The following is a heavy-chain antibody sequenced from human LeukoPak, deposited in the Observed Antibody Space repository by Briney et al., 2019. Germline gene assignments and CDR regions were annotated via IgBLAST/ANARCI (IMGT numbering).Heavy chain of an antibody. D-gene: IGHD6-19*01. Sequence: APVKVSCKASGYTFTNHGFSWVRQAPGQGLEWMGWISAYNGDTKYSQKLQGRVTMITDTSTSTAYMELRSLTSDDTAVYYCARDPSNSSGWYVYFDSWGQGTLVTVSS. CDR3: ARDPSNSSGWYVYFDS. V-gene: IGHV1-18*04. CDR1: GYTFTNHG. J-gene: IGHJ4*02. CDR2: ISAYNGDT.